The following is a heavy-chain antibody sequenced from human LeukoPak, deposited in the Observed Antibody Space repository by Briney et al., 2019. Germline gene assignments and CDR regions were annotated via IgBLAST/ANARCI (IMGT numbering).Heavy chain of an antibody. CDR3: ARRGLGIGYDY. V-gene: IGHV1-46*01. CDR2: INPSNGNT. CDR1: GYTFTTYY. Sequence: ASVKVSCKASGYTFTTYYMHWVRQAPGQGLEWMGLINPSNGNTSYAQKLQGRVTMTTDTSTSTVYMELRSLRSEDTAVYYCARRGLGIGYDYWGQGTLVTVSS. D-gene: IGHD3-16*01. J-gene: IGHJ4*02.